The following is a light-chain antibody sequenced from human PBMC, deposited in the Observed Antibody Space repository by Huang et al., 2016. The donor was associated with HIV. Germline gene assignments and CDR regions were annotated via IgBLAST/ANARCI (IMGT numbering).Light chain of an antibody. CDR2: AAY. Sequence: EIVMTQSPATLSVSPGDRATLSCRASQSVGSNLAWYQQRRGQAPRLLIYAAYTRATGIPARFSGSGSGTEFTLTVSSLQSEDFAVYYCQQHNSWPRTFGQGTRV. CDR3: QQHNSWPRT. CDR1: QSVGSN. J-gene: IGKJ1*01. V-gene: IGKV3-15*01.